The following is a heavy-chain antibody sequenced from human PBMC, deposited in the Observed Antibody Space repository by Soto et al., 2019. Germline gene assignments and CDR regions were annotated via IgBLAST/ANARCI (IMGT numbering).Heavy chain of an antibody. Sequence: GESLKISCQASGFTFTSYWIGWVRQMPGKGLEWMGLIYPGDSDTRYSPSFRGQVTISADKALNTAYLSLKASDTAMYYCARTQQASGYSSSFYLGYWGQGTLVTVSS. CDR2: IYPGDSDT. CDR1: GFTFTSYW. V-gene: IGHV5-51*01. D-gene: IGHD2-2*01. J-gene: IGHJ4*02. CDR3: ARTQQASGYSSSFYLGY.